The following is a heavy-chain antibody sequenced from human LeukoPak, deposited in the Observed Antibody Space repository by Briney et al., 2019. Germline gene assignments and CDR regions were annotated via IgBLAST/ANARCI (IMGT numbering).Heavy chain of an antibody. CDR2: ISYDGSNK. J-gene: IGHJ5*02. V-gene: IGHV3-30*03. CDR3: ARDPAYGSGSYDWFDP. CDR1: GFTFSSYG. Sequence: PGGSLRLSCAASGFTFSSYGMHWVRQAPGKGLEWVAVISYDGSNKYYADSVKGRFTISRDNSKNTLYLQMNSLRAEDTAVYYCARDPAYGSGSYDWFDPWGQGTLVTVSS. D-gene: IGHD3-10*01.